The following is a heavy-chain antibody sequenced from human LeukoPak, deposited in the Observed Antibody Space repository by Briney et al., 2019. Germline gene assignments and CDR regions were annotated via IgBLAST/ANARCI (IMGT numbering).Heavy chain of an antibody. CDR3: AREYSSYYYYMDV. D-gene: IGHD6-13*01. J-gene: IGHJ6*03. CDR2: IRYDGSNK. V-gene: IGHV3-30*02. CDR1: GFTFSSYG. Sequence: GGSLRLSCAASGFTFSSYGMHWVRQAPGKGLEWVAFIRYDGSNKYYADSVKGRFTISRDNSKNTLYLQMNSLRAEDTAVYYCAREYSSYYYYMDVWGKGTTVTVSS.